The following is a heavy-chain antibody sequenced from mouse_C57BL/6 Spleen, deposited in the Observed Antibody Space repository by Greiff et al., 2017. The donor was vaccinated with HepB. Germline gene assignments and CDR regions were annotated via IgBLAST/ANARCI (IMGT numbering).Heavy chain of an antibody. V-gene: IGHV5-6*01. D-gene: IGHD1-1*01. J-gene: IGHJ4*01. CDR3: ARHGSYGSSQYYYAMDY. CDR1: GFTFSSYG. CDR2: ISSGGSYT. Sequence: EVQVVESGGDLVKPGGSLKLSCAASGFTFSSYGMSWVRQTPDKRLEWVATISSGGSYTYYPDSVKGRFTISRDNAKNTLYLQMSSLKSEDTAMYYCARHGSYGSSQYYYAMDYWGQGTSVTVSS.